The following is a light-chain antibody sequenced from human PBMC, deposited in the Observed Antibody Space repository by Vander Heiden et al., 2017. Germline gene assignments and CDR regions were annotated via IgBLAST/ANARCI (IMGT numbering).Light chain of an antibody. Sequence: QSALTQPPSASGSPGQSVTISCPGTRSDVGGSNYVSWYQQNPGQALNLMIYEVKNRPAAVPDRFSGSKSGTTASLTVSGAQAEDEDDYYSNAYAGGNCVFGGGTKLTVL. J-gene: IGLJ3*02. V-gene: IGLV2-8*01. CDR3: NAYAGGNCV. CDR1: RSDVGGSNY. CDR2: EVK.